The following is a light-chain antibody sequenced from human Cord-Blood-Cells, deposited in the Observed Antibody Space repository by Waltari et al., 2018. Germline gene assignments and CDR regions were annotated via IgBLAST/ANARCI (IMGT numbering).Light chain of an antibody. CDR1: QSISSY. J-gene: IGKJ5*01. Sequence: DIQMTQSPSSLSASVGDRVTITCRASQSISSYLNWYQQKPGKAPKLLIYAASSLQSVVPSRFSGSGSGTDFTLTIISLQPEDFATYYCQQSYSTPTFGQGTRLEIK. CDR2: AAS. CDR3: QQSYSTPT. V-gene: IGKV1-39*01.